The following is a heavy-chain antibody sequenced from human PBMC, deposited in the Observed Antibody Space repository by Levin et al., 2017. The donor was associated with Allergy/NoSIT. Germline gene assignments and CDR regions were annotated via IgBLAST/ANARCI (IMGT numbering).Heavy chain of an antibody. Sequence: GESLKISCAASGFTISSNYMSWVRQAPGKGLEWVSVIYSGGSTYYADSVKGRFTISRDNSKNTLYLQMNSLRAEDTAVYYCARGQAYYDILTGYYQYYFDYWGQGTLVTVSS. CDR3: ARGQAYYDILTGYYQYYFDY. V-gene: IGHV3-53*01. J-gene: IGHJ4*02. CDR1: GFTISSNY. CDR2: IYSGGST. D-gene: IGHD3-9*01.